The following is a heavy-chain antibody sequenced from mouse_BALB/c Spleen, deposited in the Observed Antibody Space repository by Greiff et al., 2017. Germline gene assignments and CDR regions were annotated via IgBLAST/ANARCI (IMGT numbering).Heavy chain of an antibody. Sequence: VQLQQSGAELVRPGSSVKISCKASGYTFSSYWMNWVKQRPGQGLEWIGQIYPGDGDTNYNGKFKGKATLTADKSSSTAYMQLSSLTSEDSAVYISARVCDGRYLDVWGEGTTVTVSS. V-gene: IGHV1-80*01. D-gene: IGHD2-3*01. CDR2: IYPGDGDT. CDR3: ARVCDGRYLDV. CDR1: GYTFSSYW. J-gene: IGHJ1*01.